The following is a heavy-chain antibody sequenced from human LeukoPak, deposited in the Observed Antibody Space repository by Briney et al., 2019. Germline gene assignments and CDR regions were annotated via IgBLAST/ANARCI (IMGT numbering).Heavy chain of an antibody. J-gene: IGHJ6*02. CDR2: ISYDGSNK. D-gene: IGHD6-19*01. CDR3: ARSEQWPYYYYYGMDV. V-gene: IGHV3-30-3*01. Sequence: GGSLRLSCAASGFTFSSYAMHWVRQAPGKGLEWVAVISYDGSNKYYADAVKGRFTISRDNSKNTLYLQMNSLRAEDTVVYYCARSEQWPYYYYYGMDVWGQGTTVTVSS. CDR1: GFTFSSYA.